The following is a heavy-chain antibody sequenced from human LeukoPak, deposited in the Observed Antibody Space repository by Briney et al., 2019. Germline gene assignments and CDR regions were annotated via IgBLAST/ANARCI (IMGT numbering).Heavy chain of an antibody. CDR3: ARDQVSGMDV. V-gene: IGHV1-69*04. CDR2: IIPILGKA. J-gene: IGHJ6*02. CDR1: GGTFSSYA. Sequence: SVKVSCTASGGTFSSYAISWVRQAPGQGLEWMGRIIPILGKANYAQKFQGRVTITADKSTSTAYMELSSLRSEDTAVYYCARDQVSGMDVWGQGTTVTVSS.